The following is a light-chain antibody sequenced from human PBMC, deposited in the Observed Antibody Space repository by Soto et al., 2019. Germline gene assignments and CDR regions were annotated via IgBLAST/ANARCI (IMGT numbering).Light chain of an antibody. CDR2: LEGSGSY. Sequence: QSVLTQSSSASASLGSSVKLTCTLSSGHSSYIIAWHQQQPGKAPRYLMKLEGSGSYNKGSGVPDRFSGSSSGADRYLTISNLQFEDEANYYCETWDSNTRVFGGGNTVTVL. J-gene: IGLJ2*01. CDR3: ETWDSNTRV. CDR1: SGHSSYI. V-gene: IGLV4-60*02.